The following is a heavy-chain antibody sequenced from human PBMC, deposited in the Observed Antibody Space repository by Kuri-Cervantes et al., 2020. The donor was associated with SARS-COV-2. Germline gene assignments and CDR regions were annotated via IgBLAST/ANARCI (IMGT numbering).Heavy chain of an antibody. D-gene: IGHD3-16*02. CDR3: ARDSYDYVWGSYRPVYYYYMDV. J-gene: IGHJ6*03. Sequence: GESLKISCAASGFTFSNAWMSWVRQAPGKGLEWVAVISYDGSNKYYADSVKGRFTISRDNSKNTLYLQMNSLRAEDTAVYYCARDSYDYVWGSYRPVYYYYMDVWGKGATVTVSS. CDR2: ISYDGSNK. V-gene: IGHV3-30-3*01. CDR1: GFTFSNAW.